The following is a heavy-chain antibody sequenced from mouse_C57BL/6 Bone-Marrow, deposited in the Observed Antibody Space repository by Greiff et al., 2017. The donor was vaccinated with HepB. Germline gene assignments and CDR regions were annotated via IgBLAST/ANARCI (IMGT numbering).Heavy chain of an antibody. V-gene: IGHV1-69*01. D-gene: IGHD1-1*01. CDR3: ARGGFSTTVVATYWYFDV. J-gene: IGHJ1*03. Sequence: QVQLQQPGAELVMPGASVKLSCKASGYTFTSYWMHWVKQRPGQGLEWIGEIDPSDSYTNYNQKFKGKSTLTVDKSSSTAYMQLSSLTSEDSAVYYCARGGFSTTVVATYWYFDVWGTGTTVTVSS. CDR2: IDPSDSYT. CDR1: GYTFTSYW.